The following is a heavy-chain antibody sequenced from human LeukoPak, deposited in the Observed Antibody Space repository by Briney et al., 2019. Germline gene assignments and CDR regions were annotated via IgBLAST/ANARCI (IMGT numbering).Heavy chain of an antibody. CDR1: GYSFTSYW. D-gene: IGHD2-21*01. J-gene: IGHJ6*03. V-gene: IGHV5-51*01. CDR3: ATHRHYCGNNDYYYYYMDV. CDR2: IYPGDSDT. Sequence: GESLKISCKGSGYSFTSYWIGWVRQMPGKGLEWMGIIYPGDSDTRYSPSFQGQVTISADKSISTAYLQWSSLQAADTPTYYCATHRHYCGNNDYYYYYMDVWGKGTTVTVSS.